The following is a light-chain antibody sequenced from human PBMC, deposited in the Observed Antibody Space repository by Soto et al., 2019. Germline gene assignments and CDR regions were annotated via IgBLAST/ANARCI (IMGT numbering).Light chain of an antibody. J-gene: IGLJ3*02. Sequence: QSVLTQPPSASGSPGQSVTISCTGTSSDVGGYNDVSWYQQYPGSAPKLMIYEVTKRPSGVPDRFSGAKSGNTASLTVSGLQAEDDADYYCCSYAASNNFYFVFGGGTKLTVL. CDR1: SSDVGGYND. CDR2: EVT. V-gene: IGLV2-8*01. CDR3: CSYAASNNFYFV.